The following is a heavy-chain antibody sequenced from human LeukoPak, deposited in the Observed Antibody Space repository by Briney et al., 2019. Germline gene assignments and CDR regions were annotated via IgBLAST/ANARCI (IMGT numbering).Heavy chain of an antibody. J-gene: IGHJ6*02. V-gene: IGHV3-21*06. CDR1: GFTFNIYS. D-gene: IGHD6-13*01. Sequence: PGGSLRLSCAASGFTFNIYSMNWVRQAPGKGLEWVASIGSGSSYIFYVDSVMGRFSISRDNAKNSLYLQMDSLRAEDTAVYYCAGGYSRGMDVWGQGTRSPSP. CDR3: AGGYSRGMDV. CDR2: IGSGSSYI.